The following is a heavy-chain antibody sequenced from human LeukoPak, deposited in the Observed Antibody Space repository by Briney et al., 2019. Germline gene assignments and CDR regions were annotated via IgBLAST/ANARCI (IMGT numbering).Heavy chain of an antibody. CDR2: IYTDGTST. CDR3: ARGYSYGLDV. CDR1: GFTFSGYT. V-gene: IGHV3-74*01. J-gene: IGHJ6*02. Sequence: GGSLRLSRAASGFTFSGYTMHWVRQAPGKGLVWISRIYTDGTSTNYADSVKGRFTISRDNAKNTLYVQMNSLRVEDTAVYYCARGYSYGLDVWGRGTTVTVSS.